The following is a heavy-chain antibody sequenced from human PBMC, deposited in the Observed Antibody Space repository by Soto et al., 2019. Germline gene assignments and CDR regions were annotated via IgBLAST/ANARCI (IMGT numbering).Heavy chain of an antibody. V-gene: IGHV3-21*01. CDR3: AREGTGGDYDWYFDL. CDR2: ISSSSSYI. J-gene: IGHJ2*01. D-gene: IGHD4-17*01. CDR1: GFTFSSYS. Sequence: EVQLVESGGGLVKPGGSLRLSCAASGFTFSSYSMNWVRQAPGKGLEWVSSISSSSSYIYYADSVKGRFTISRDNAKNSLYLQMNSLRAEDTAVYYCAREGTGGDYDWYFDLWGRGTLVILSS.